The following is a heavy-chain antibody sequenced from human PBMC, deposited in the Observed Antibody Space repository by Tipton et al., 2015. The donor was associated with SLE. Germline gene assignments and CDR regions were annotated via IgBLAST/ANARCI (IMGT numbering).Heavy chain of an antibody. V-gene: IGHV4-59*12. CDR2: MYDSGST. D-gene: IGHD6-13*01. J-gene: IGHJ6*02. CDR3: AGLYSSSWLPFGYYYYGMYV. CDR1: GGSISNYY. Sequence: TLSLTCTVSGGSISNYYWSWIRQPPGKGLEWIGYMYDSGSTTHNPSLKSRVTISVDTSKNQFSLKLSSVTAADTAVYYCAGLYSSSWLPFGYYYYGMYVWGQGTTVTVSS.